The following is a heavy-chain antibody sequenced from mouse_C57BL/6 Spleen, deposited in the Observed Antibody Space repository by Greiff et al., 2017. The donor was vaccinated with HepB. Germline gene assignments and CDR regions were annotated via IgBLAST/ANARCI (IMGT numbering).Heavy chain of an antibody. CDR3: ARTAQGEAWFAY. J-gene: IGHJ3*01. CDR1: GYTFTSYW. D-gene: IGHD3-2*02. CDR2: IYPSDSET. Sequence: QVQLQQPGAELVRPGSSVKLSCKASGYTFTSYWMVWVKQRPGQGLEWIGNIYPSDSETHYNQKFKDKATLTVDKSSSTAYMQLSSLTSEDSAVYYCARTAQGEAWFAYWGQGTLVTVSA. V-gene: IGHV1-61*01.